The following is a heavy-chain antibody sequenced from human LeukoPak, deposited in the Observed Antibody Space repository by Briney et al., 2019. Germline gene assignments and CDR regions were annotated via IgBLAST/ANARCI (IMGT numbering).Heavy chain of an antibody. Sequence: GGSLRLSCAASGLSFSFYAMSWVRQAPGKGLEWVSSISGGGAGTYYADSVRGRFTISRDNSKNTLYLHMNSLRAEDTALYYCAKDFVRYNIQFDYWGQGALVTVSS. CDR3: AKDFVRYNIQFDY. CDR2: ISGGGAGT. J-gene: IGHJ4*02. V-gene: IGHV3-23*01. CDR1: GLSFSFYA. D-gene: IGHD1-1*01.